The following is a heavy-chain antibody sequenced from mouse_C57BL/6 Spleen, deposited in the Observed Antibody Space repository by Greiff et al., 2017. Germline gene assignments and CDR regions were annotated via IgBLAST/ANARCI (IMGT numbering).Heavy chain of an antibody. Sequence: EVQLQESGPGLVKPSQSLSLTCSVTGYSITSGYYWNWIRQFPGNKLEWMGYISYDGSNNYNPSLKNRISITRDTSKNQFFLKLNSVTTEDTATYYCARDPANWDVLYFDVWGTGTTVTVSS. CDR2: ISYDGSN. CDR3: ARDPANWDVLYFDV. CDR1: GYSITSGYY. D-gene: IGHD4-1*01. J-gene: IGHJ1*03. V-gene: IGHV3-6*01.